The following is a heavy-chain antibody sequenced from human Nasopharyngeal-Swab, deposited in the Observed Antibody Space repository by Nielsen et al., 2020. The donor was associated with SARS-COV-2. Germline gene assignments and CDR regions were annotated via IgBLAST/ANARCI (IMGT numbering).Heavy chain of an antibody. Sequence: GESLKISCNGSGYSFSSYWIGWVRQMPGKGLEWMGIMYPRDSDTRYSPSFQGQVTISADKSISTAYLQWSSLKASDTAMYYCATAYNGNYYWDYWGQGTLVTVSS. CDR1: GYSFSSYW. V-gene: IGHV5-51*01. CDR3: ATAYNGNYYWDY. J-gene: IGHJ4*02. CDR2: MYPRDSDT. D-gene: IGHD1-7*01.